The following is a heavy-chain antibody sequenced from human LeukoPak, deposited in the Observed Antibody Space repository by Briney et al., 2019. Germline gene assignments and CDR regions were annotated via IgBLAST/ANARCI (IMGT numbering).Heavy chain of an antibody. CDR2: INHSGST. CDR1: GGSFSGYY. D-gene: IGHD6-19*01. Sequence: SETLSLTCAVYGGSFSGYYWSWIRQPPGKGLEWIGEINHSGSTNYNPSLKSRVTISVDTSKNQFSLKLSSVTAADTAVYYCARPGYSCGWDAFDIWGQGTMVTVSS. CDR3: ARPGYSCGWDAFDI. V-gene: IGHV4-34*01. J-gene: IGHJ3*02.